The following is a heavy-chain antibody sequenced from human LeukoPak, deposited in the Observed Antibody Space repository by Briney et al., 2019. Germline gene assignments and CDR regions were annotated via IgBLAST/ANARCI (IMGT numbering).Heavy chain of an antibody. CDR3: ARYYDPPVGDAFAL. D-gene: IGHD3-16*01. CDR1: GFRFGSDW. V-gene: IGHV3-7*01. Sequence: PGGSLRLSCAVSGFRFGSDWMSWVRQAPGKGLEWVANISPDGSEKFYVDSVKGRFTISRGNGKNSLYLQLNSLRADDTAVYYCARYYDPPVGDAFALWGQGRMVTVSS. CDR2: ISPDGSEK. J-gene: IGHJ3*01.